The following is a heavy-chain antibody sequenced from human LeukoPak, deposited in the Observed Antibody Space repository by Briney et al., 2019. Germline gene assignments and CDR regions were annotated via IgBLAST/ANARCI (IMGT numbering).Heavy chain of an antibody. Sequence: GGSLRLSCAASGFTFNDYAMHWVRQAPGKGLEWVSGISGNSGSIGYADSVKGRFTISRDNSKNSLYLQMNSLRAEDTALYYSAKSREFHRLRDAFDIWGQGTMVTVSS. CDR2: ISGNSGSI. J-gene: IGHJ3*02. CDR1: GFTFNDYA. CDR3: AKSREFHRLRDAFDI. V-gene: IGHV3-9*01. D-gene: IGHD1-14*01.